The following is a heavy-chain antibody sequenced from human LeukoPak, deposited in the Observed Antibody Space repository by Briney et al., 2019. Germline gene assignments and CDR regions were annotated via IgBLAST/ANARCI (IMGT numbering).Heavy chain of an antibody. CDR1: GYTSTGYY. V-gene: IGHV1-2*02. CDR2: INPNSGGT. J-gene: IGHJ4*02. D-gene: IGHD3-9*01. CDR3: ARGNDILTGYYRLYFDY. Sequence: GASVKVSCKASGYTSTGYYMHWVRQAPGQGLEWMGWINPNSGGTNYAQKFQGRVTMTRDTSISTAYMELSRLRSDGTAVYYCARGNDILTGYYRLYFDYWGQGTLVTVPS.